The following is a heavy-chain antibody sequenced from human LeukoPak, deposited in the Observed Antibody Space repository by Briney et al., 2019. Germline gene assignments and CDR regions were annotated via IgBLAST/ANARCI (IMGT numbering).Heavy chain of an antibody. CDR2: IWYDGSNK. J-gene: IGHJ4*02. CDR3: AKTSQWLVA. V-gene: IGHV3-33*06. D-gene: IGHD6-19*01. CDR1: GFTFSSYG. Sequence: PGGSLRLSCAASGFTFSSYGMHWVRQAPGKGLEWVAVIWYDGSNKYYADSVKGRFTISRDNSKNTLYLQMNSLRAEDTAVYYCAKTSQWLVAWGQGTLVTVSS.